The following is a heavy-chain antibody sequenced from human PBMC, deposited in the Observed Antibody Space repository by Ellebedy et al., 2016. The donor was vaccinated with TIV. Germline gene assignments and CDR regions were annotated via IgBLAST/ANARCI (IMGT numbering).Heavy chain of an antibody. CDR2: IYSGGST. D-gene: IGHD3-22*01. V-gene: IGHV3-53*01. J-gene: IGHJ4*02. CDR1: GFTFDDYA. Sequence: GESLKISCAASGFTFDDYAMHWVRQAPGKGLEWVSVIYSGGSTYYADSVKGRFTISRDNSKNTLYLQMNSLRAEDTAVYYCAREGRTYYYDSSGYDIWGQGTLVTVSS. CDR3: AREGRTYYYDSSGYDI.